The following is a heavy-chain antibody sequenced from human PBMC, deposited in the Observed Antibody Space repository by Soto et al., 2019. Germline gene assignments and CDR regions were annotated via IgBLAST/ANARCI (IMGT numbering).Heavy chain of an antibody. CDR3: ASSYGSGYRAFDY. V-gene: IGHV1-69*10. D-gene: IGHD3-10*01. Sequence: ASLKVSCKASGGTFSSYAISWVRQAPGQGLEWMGWVNPNNSNSNYAQKLQGRVTMTADKSTSTAYMELSSLRSEDTAIYYCASSYGSGYRAFDYWGQGALVSVSS. CDR2: VNPNNSNS. J-gene: IGHJ4*02. CDR1: GGTFSSYA.